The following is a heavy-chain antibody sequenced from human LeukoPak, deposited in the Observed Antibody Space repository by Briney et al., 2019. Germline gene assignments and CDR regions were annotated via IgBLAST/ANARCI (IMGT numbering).Heavy chain of an antibody. J-gene: IGHJ4*02. V-gene: IGHV1-2*02. Sequence: ASVKVSCKSSGYTFTGYYMHWVRQAPGQGLEWMGWINTKSGGTHYAQKFRGRVTMTRDTSISTAYMELSRLRYVDTAVYYCARDEGWNYVNYFDFWGQGTLVTVSS. CDR2: INTKSGGT. CDR3: ARDEGWNYVNYFDF. D-gene: IGHD1-7*01. CDR1: GYTFTGYY.